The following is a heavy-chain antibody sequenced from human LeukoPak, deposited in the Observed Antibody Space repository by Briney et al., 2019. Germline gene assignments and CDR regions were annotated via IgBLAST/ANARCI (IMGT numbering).Heavy chain of an antibody. Sequence: GGSLRLSCAASGFTFSSHTMNWVRQAPGKGLEWVSYISSSGSTIYYADSVKGRFTISRDNAKNSLYLQMNSLRAEDTAVYYCARDPNYYDSSGHSDYWGQGTLVTVSS. V-gene: IGHV3-48*04. CDR3: ARDPNYYDSSGHSDY. CDR2: ISSSGSTI. J-gene: IGHJ4*02. CDR1: GFTFSSHT. D-gene: IGHD3-22*01.